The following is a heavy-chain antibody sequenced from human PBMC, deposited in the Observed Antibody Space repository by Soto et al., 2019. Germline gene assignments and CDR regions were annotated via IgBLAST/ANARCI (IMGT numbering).Heavy chain of an antibody. V-gene: IGHV1-69*13. CDR2: IIPIFGTA. D-gene: IGHD2-2*01. CDR3: ARPHCSSTSCFPETYYYYYGMDV. Sequence: SVKVSCKASGGTFSSYAISWVRQAPGQGLEWMGGIIPIFGTANYAQKFQGRVTITADESTSTAYMELSSLRSEDTAVYYCARPHCSSTSCFPETYYYYYGMDVRGQGTTVTVSS. J-gene: IGHJ6*02. CDR1: GGTFSSYA.